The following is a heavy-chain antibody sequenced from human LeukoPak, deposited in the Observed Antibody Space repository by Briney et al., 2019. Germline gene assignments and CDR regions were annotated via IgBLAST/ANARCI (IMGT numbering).Heavy chain of an antibody. V-gene: IGHV4-59*01. CDR1: GGSISSYY. CDR2: MYYSGST. D-gene: IGHD1-1*01. Sequence: SETLSLTCTVSGGSISSYYWSWIRQPPGKGLEWIGYMYYSGSTNYNPSLKSRVSISVDTSKNQFSLKLTSVTAADTAVYYCARYEVHLGIFDYWGQGTPVTVSS. CDR3: ARYEVHLGIFDY. J-gene: IGHJ4*02.